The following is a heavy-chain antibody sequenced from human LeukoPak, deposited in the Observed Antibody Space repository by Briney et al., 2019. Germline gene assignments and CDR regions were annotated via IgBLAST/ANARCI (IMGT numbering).Heavy chain of an antibody. CDR3: ARDLLVVVAAGCFDY. CDR1: GFTFDDYG. D-gene: IGHD2-15*01. CDR2: IKQDGSEK. J-gene: IGHJ4*02. Sequence: GGSLRLSCAASGFTFDDYGMSWVRQAPGKGLEWVANIKQDGSEKYYVDSVKGRFTISRDNAKNSLYLQMNSLRAEDTAVYYCARDLLVVVAAGCFDYWGQGTLVTVSS. V-gene: IGHV3-7*01.